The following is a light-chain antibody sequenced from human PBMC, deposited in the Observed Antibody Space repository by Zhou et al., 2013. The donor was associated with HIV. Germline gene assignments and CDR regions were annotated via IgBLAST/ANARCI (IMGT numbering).Light chain of an antibody. CDR3: HQYNSYPYT. Sequence: DIQMTQSPSSLSASVGDRVTITCRASQGITSSLAWYQQKPGKAPNLLLYGASRLESGVPSRFSGSGSGTDYTLTITSLQSEDFATYYCHQYNSYPYTFGQGDQAGDQT. J-gene: IGKJ2*01. V-gene: IGKV1-NL1*01. CDR1: QGITSS. CDR2: GAS.